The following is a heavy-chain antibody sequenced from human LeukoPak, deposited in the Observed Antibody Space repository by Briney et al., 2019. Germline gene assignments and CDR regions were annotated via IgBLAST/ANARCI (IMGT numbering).Heavy chain of an antibody. CDR3: ARDLHRITMVRGVIGP. CDR2: INPNSGGT. D-gene: IGHD3-10*01. V-gene: IGHV1-2*02. Sequence: ASVKVSCKASGYTFTGYYMHWVRQAPGQGLEWMGWINPNSGGTNYAQKFQGRVTMTRDTSISTAYMELSRLRSDDTAVYYCARDLHRITMVRGVIGPWGQGTLVTVSS. J-gene: IGHJ4*02. CDR1: GYTFTGYY.